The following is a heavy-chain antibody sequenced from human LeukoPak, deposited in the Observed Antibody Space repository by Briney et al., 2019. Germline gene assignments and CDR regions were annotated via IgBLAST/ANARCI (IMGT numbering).Heavy chain of an antibody. J-gene: IGHJ4*02. CDR1: GFPFSGYA. V-gene: IGHV3-30-3*01. CDR3: ARHRGPSLHSSGYFDY. CDR2: MSHDGTNK. D-gene: IGHD3-22*01. Sequence: GGSLRLSCAASGFPFSGYAMHWVRQAPGKGLEWVAVMSHDGTNKYYADSVKGRFTISRDNSKNTLYLQMDSLRTEDTAVYYCARHRGPSLHSSGYFDYWGQGTLVTVSS.